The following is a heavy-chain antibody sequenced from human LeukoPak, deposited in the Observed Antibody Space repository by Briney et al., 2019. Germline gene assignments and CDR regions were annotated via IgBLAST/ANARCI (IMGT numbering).Heavy chain of an antibody. D-gene: IGHD5-24*01. Sequence: GGSLRLSCAASGFTFSSYAMHWVRQAPGKGLEWVAVISYDGSNKYYADSVKGRFTISRDNSKNTLYLQMNSLRAEDTAVYYCARDGWEMATIGHFDYWGQGTLVTVSS. CDR2: ISYDGSNK. CDR3: ARDGWEMATIGHFDY. J-gene: IGHJ4*02. CDR1: GFTFSSYA. V-gene: IGHV3-30*04.